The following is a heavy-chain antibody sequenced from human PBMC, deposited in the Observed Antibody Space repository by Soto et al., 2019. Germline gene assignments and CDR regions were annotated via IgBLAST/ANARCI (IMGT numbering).Heavy chain of an antibody. Sequence: QVQLVESGGGVVQPGRSLRLSCAASGFTFSSYAMHWVRQAPGKGLEWVAVISYDGSNKYYADSVKGRFTISRDNSKNTLYLQMNSLSAEDTAVYYCAREACSGGSCYRGGFDYWGQGTLVTVSS. CDR2: ISYDGSNK. CDR1: GFTFSSYA. CDR3: AREACSGGSCYRGGFDY. V-gene: IGHV3-30-3*01. D-gene: IGHD2-15*01. J-gene: IGHJ4*02.